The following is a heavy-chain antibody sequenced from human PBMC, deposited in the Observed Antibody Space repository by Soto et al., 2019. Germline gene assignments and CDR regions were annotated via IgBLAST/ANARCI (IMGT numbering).Heavy chain of an antibody. D-gene: IGHD3-10*01. CDR1: GFTFSSYS. J-gene: IGHJ4*02. CDR3: AKKVNSGPGSQYFDY. Sequence: GSLRLSCAASGFTFSSYSMSWVRQAPGKGLEWVSGFRTSGDGGTTYYADSVKGRFTISRDNSKNMLFLQMNSLRAEDTAIYYCAKKVNSGPGSQYFDYWGQGTLVPVSS. V-gene: IGHV3-23*01. CDR2: FRTSGDGGTT.